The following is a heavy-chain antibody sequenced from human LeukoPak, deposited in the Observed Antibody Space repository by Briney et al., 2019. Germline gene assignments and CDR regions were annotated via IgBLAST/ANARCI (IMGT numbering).Heavy chain of an antibody. CDR1: GGSISSYY. CDR3: ARVYCSSTSCYPEYYFHY. Sequence: SETLSLTCTVSGGSISSYYWSWIRQPPGKGLEWIGYIYYSGSTNYNPSLKSRVTISVDTSKNQFSLKLSSVTAADTAVYYCARVYCSSTSCYPEYYFHYWGQGTLVAVSS. V-gene: IGHV4-59*01. CDR2: IYYSGST. J-gene: IGHJ4*02. D-gene: IGHD2-2*01.